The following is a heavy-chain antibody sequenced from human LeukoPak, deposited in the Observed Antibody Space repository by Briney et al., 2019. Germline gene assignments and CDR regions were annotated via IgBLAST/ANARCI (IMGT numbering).Heavy chain of an antibody. D-gene: IGHD2-15*01. CDR3: ARASAFYCSGGSCHYFDY. Sequence: PSETLSLTCTVSGGSISSGGYYWSWIRQPPGKGLEWIGYIYYSGSTYYNPSLKSRVTISVDTSKNQFSLKLSSVTAADTAVYYCARASAFYCSGGSCHYFDYWGQGTLVTVSS. CDR1: GGSISSGGYY. CDR2: IYYSGST. V-gene: IGHV4-31*03. J-gene: IGHJ4*02.